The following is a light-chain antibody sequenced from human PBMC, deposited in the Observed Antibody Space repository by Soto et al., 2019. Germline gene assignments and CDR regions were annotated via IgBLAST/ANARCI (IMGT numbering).Light chain of an antibody. CDR3: SSYTSSSKGYV. J-gene: IGLJ1*01. Sequence: QSALTQPASVSGSPGQSITISCTGTSSDVGGYNYVSWYQQHPGKAPKLMIYEVSNRPSGVSNRFSGSKSGNTASLTISGLQAEDEADYYCSSYTSSSKGYVLGTGTKLTVL. CDR2: EVS. V-gene: IGLV2-14*01. CDR1: SSDVGGYNY.